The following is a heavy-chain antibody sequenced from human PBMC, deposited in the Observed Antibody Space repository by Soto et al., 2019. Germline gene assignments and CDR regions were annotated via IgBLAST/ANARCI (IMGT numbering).Heavy chain of an antibody. D-gene: IGHD6-6*01. Sequence: GESLKISCKGSGYSFTSYWIGWVRQMPGKGLEWMGIIYPGDSDTRYSPSFQGQVTISADKSISTAYLQWSSLKASDTAMYYCARHRGIAARRLGFHYMDVWGKGTTVTVSS. V-gene: IGHV5-51*01. CDR2: IYPGDSDT. CDR1: GYSFTSYW. J-gene: IGHJ6*03. CDR3: ARHRGIAARRLGFHYMDV.